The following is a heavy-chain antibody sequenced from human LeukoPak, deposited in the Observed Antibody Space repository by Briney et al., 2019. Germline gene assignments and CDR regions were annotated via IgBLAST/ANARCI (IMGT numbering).Heavy chain of an antibody. CDR3: ARDRTMYSSSWDPFDY. V-gene: IGHV1-69*13. D-gene: IGHD6-13*01. J-gene: IGHJ4*02. CDR2: IIPIFGTA. Sequence: ASVKVSCKASGGTFSSYAISWVRQVPGQGLEWMGGIIPIFGTANYAQKFQGRVTITADESTSTAYMELSSLRSEDTAVYYCARDRTMYSSSWDPFDYWGQGTLVTVSS. CDR1: GGTFSSYA.